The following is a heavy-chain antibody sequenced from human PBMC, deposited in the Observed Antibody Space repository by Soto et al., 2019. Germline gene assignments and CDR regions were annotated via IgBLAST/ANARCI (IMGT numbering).Heavy chain of an antibody. J-gene: IGHJ4*02. CDR3: ARVGYCSGGSCYSPVLYFAY. CDR2: IYYSGST. V-gene: IGHV4-31*03. Sequence: QVQLQESGPGLVKPSQTLSLTCTVSGGSISSGGYYWSWIRQHPGKGLEWIGYIYYSGSTYYNPSLKRRVTISVDTSKNQFALKLSSVTAADTAVYYCARVGYCSGGSCYSPVLYFAYWGQGTLVTVSS. D-gene: IGHD2-15*01. CDR1: GGSISSGGYY.